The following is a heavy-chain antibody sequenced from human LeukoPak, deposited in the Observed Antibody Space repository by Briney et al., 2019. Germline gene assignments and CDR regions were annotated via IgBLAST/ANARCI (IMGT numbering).Heavy chain of an antibody. Sequence: GASVKVSCKASGYIFSDYDIHWVRQGPGQGLEWMGWINPNSGDTNYAQRFQGRVTMTRDTPINTAYMELSRLTSDDTAVYYCARPAYYYGAGSWPYWGQGSLVTVSS. V-gene: IGHV1-2*02. D-gene: IGHD3-10*01. J-gene: IGHJ4*02. CDR3: ARPAYYYGAGSWPY. CDR2: INPNSGDT. CDR1: GYIFSDYD.